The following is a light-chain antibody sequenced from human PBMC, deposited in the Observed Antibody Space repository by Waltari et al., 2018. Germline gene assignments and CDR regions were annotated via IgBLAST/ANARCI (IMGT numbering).Light chain of an antibody. CDR1: QGISSY. Sequence: IQLTQSPSSLSASVGDRVTITCRASQGISSYLAWYQQKPGKAPKLLIYAASTLQSGVPSSVSGSGSWTDFTLTISSLQPEDFATYYCQQLHSYPITFGQGTRLEIK. J-gene: IGKJ5*01. CDR2: AAS. V-gene: IGKV1-9*01. CDR3: QQLHSYPIT.